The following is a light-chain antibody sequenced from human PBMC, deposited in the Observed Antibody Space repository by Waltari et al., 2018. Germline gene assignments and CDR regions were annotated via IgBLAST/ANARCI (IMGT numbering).Light chain of an antibody. V-gene: IGLV1-47*01. J-gene: IGLJ3*02. CDR3: AAWDDSLSGPWV. CDR1: RSNIGANY. CDR2: KTD. Sequence: QSVLTQPASASGTPGQRVTISCSGSRSNIGANYGGWYQHLPGTAPKLLISKTDQRPSGVPDRFSGSKSGTSASLAISGLRSEDEADYYCAAWDDSLSGPWVFGGGTKVTVL.